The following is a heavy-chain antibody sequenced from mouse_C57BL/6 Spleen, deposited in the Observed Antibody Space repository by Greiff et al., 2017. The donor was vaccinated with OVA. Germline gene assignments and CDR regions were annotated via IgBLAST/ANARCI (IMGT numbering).Heavy chain of an antibody. CDR2: IDPSDSYT. V-gene: IGHV1-50*01. CDR1: GYTFTSYW. CDR3: ATFTKDY. Sequence: QVQLQQPGAELVKPGASVKLSYKASGYTFTSYWMQWVKQRPGQGLEWIGEIDPSDSYTNYNQKFKGKATLTVDTSSSTAYMQLSSLTSEDSAVYYCATFTKDYWGQGTSVTVSS. J-gene: IGHJ4*01.